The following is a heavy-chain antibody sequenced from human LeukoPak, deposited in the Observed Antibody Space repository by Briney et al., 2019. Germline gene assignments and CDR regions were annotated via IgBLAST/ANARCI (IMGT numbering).Heavy chain of an antibody. J-gene: IGHJ4*02. CDR2: IIPIFGTA. CDR3: ARDSHIAAGTFDY. V-gene: IGHV1-69*05. CDR1: GGTFSSYA. D-gene: IGHD6-13*01. Sequence: ASVKVSCKASGGTFSSYAISWVRHAPGQGLEWMGGIIPIFGTANYAQKFQGRVTITTDESTSTAYMELSSLRSEDTAVYYCARDSHIAAGTFDYWGQGTLVTVSS.